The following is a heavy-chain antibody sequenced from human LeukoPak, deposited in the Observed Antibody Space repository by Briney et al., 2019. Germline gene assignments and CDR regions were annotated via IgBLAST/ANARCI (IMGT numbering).Heavy chain of an antibody. CDR3: ARGRHLWFGELLGGTEKHYFDY. CDR1: GGSISSYY. CDR2: IYYSGST. V-gene: IGHV4-59*12. Sequence: SETLSLTCTVSGGSISSYYWSWIRQPPGKGLEWIGYIYYSGSTNYNPSLKSRVTISVDTSKNQFSLKLSSVTAADTAVYYCARGRHLWFGELLGGTEKHYFDYWGQGTLVTVSS. J-gene: IGHJ4*02. D-gene: IGHD3-10*01.